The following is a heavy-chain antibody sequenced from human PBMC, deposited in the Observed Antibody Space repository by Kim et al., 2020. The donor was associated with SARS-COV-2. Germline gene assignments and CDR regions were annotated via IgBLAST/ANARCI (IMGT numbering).Heavy chain of an antibody. CDR3: VRGLTFHNL. CDR2: VALNAKTK. CDR1: GFTFDEYG. Sequence: GGSLRLSCVASGFTFDEYGMTWVRQVPGKGLEWVSGVALNAKTKGYADSVKGRFPITSANAKNYLFLQMNSLRVEDTALSYFVRGLTFHNLWGQGARVT. V-gene: IGHV3-20*04. J-gene: IGHJ1*01.